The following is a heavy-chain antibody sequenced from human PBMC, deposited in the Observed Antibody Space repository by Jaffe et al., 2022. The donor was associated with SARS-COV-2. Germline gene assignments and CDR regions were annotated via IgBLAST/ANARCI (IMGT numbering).Heavy chain of an antibody. D-gene: IGHD3-10*01. Sequence: EVQLVESGGGLVQPGRSLRLSCAASGFTFDDYAMHWVRQAPGKGLEWVSGISWNSGSIGYADSVKGRFTISRDNAKNSLYLQMNSLRAEDTALYYCAKGTFADYWGQGTLVTVSS. CDR2: ISWNSGSI. V-gene: IGHV3-9*01. CDR3: AKGTFADY. J-gene: IGHJ4*02. CDR1: GFTFDDYA.